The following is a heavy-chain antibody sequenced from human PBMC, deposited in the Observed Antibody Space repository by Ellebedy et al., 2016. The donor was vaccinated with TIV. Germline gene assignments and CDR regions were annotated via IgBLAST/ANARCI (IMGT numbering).Heavy chain of an antibody. V-gene: IGHV3-9*01. CDR3: AKDAVGYGDLDVNFYGMDV. D-gene: IGHD4-17*01. CDR1: GFTFDDYA. CDR2: ISWNSGSI. Sequence: SLKISCAASGFTFDDYAMHWVRQAPGKGLEWVSGISWNSGSIGYADSVKGRFTISRDNAKNSLYLQMNSLRAEDTALYYCAKDAVGYGDLDVNFYGMDVWGQGTTVTVSS. J-gene: IGHJ6*02.